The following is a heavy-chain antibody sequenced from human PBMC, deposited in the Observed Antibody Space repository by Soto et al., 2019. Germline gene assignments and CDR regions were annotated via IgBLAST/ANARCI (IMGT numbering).Heavy chain of an antibody. CDR2: ISYDGSNK. CDR3: AKSGWYQDYFDY. Sequence: GGSLRLSCAASGFTFSSYGMHWVRQAPGKGLEWVAVISYDGSNKYYADSVKGRFTISRDNSKNTLYLQMNSLRAEDTAVYYCAKSGWYQDYFDYWGQGTLVTVSS. D-gene: IGHD6-19*01. V-gene: IGHV3-30*18. J-gene: IGHJ4*02. CDR1: GFTFSSYG.